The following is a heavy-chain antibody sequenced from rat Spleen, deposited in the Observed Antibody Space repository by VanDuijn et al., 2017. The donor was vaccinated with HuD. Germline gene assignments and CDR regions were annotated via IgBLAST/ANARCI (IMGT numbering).Heavy chain of an antibody. CDR1: GFTFSDYN. D-gene: IGHD1-6*01. Sequence: EVQLVESGGGLVQPGRSLKLSCAASGFTFSDYNMAWVRQAPKKGLEWVATISYDGSSTYYRDSVRGRFTVSRNNAKTTQYLQMDSLRSEDTATYYCVRHGFTTDYLNWFAYWGQGTLVTVSS. CDR3: VRHGFTTDYLNWFAY. V-gene: IGHV5-7*01. CDR2: ISYDGSST. J-gene: IGHJ3*01.